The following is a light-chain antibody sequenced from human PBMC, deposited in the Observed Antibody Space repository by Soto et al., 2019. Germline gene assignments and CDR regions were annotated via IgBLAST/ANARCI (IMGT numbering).Light chain of an antibody. CDR3: QQYGSSPFT. V-gene: IGKV3-20*01. Sequence: EIVLTQSPGTVSLSPGERATLSCRASQSVSSSYLAWYQQKPGQAPRLLIYGASSRATGIPDRFSGSGSGTDFTLTISRXEPEDFAVYYCQQYGSSPFTFGPGTKVDIK. CDR2: GAS. J-gene: IGKJ3*01. CDR1: QSVSSSY.